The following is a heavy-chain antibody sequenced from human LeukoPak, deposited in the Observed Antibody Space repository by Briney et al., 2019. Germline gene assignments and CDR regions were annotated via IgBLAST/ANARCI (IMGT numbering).Heavy chain of an antibody. CDR1: GFTVSSYH. Sequence: GGSLRLSCAASGFTVSSYHMSWVRQAPGKGLEWVSVIYSAGSTYYADSVKGRFTISRDNSKNTLYLQMNSLRAEDTAIYYCARALGRYVSHQGLLDAFDIWGQGTMVTVSS. V-gene: IGHV3-53*01. D-gene: IGHD3-22*01. CDR2: IYSAGST. J-gene: IGHJ3*02. CDR3: ARALGRYVSHQGLLDAFDI.